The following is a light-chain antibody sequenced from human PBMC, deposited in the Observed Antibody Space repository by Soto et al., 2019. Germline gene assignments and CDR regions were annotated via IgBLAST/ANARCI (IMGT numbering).Light chain of an antibody. CDR1: QAISNY. CDR2: AAS. CDR3: QQYGTLPLT. Sequence: DIQMTQSPSSLSASVGDRVTIPCRASQAISNYLAWYQQKPGKIPKVLIYAASTLQSGVASRFSGSGSGTDFTLTISSLQPEDVAVFYCQQYGTLPLTFGGGTKVEIK. V-gene: IGKV1-27*01. J-gene: IGKJ4*01.